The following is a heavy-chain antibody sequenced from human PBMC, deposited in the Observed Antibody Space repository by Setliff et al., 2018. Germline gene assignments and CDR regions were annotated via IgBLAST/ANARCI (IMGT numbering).Heavy chain of an antibody. D-gene: IGHD2-8*01. CDR3: AREGFYCTNGVCYRPFDY. V-gene: IGHV4-59*12. CDR1: GASISSYY. J-gene: IGHJ4*02. Sequence: KSSEALSLTCTVSGASISSYYWSWIRQPPGKGLEWIGYIYYGGTTNYNPSLKSRVSISLDTSKNQFSLNLTSVTAADTAVYYCAREGFYCTNGVCYRPFDYWGQGTLVTVSS. CDR2: IYYGGTT.